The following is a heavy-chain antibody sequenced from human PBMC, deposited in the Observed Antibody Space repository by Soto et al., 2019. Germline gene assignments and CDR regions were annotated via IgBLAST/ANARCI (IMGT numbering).Heavy chain of an antibody. V-gene: IGHV3-72*01. CDR3: TRGYSSVSIYAFDV. CDR1: RFTFTNQY. D-gene: IGHD2-21*01. CDR2: IGNKANSYTT. J-gene: IGHJ3*01. Sequence: EVQMVESGGGLVQPGGSLRLSCAASRFTFTNQYIDWVRQAPGKGLEWVGRIGNKANSYTTEYAACVEGRFTISRGVSKNLVSLQMNILKTEDTAVYHCTRGYSSVSIYAFDVWGQGTMVTVSS.